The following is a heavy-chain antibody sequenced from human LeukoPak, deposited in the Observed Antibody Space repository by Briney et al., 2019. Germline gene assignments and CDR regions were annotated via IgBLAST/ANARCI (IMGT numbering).Heavy chain of an antibody. V-gene: IGHV3-23*01. D-gene: IGHD3-3*01. CDR1: GFTFSNYA. Sequence: PGGSLRLSCAASGFTFSNYAMSWVRQAPGKGLEWVADISGGGISVDYADSVKGRFTISRDKSKSTLYLQMNSLRAEDTAIYYCAKDGRFGEWLFHAWWGQGTLVTVSS. CDR3: AKDGRFGEWLFHAW. CDR2: ISGGGISV. J-gene: IGHJ4*02.